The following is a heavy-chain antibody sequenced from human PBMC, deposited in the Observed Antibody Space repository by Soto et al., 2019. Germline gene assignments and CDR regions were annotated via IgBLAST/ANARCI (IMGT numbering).Heavy chain of an antibody. CDR3: ARDANSSGWYVWFDP. V-gene: IGHV4-31*03. CDR1: AGSISSGGYY. J-gene: IGHJ5*02. Sequence: SETMSLPCTVSAGSISSGGYYWSWIRQNPGKGLEWIGYIYYSGSTYYNPSLKSRVTMSVDTSKNQFSLKLSSVTAADTAVYYCARDANSSGWYVWFDPWGQGTLVTVSS. CDR2: IYYSGST. D-gene: IGHD6-19*01.